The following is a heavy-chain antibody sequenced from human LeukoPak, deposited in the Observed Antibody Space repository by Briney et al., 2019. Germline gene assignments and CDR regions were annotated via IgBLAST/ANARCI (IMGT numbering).Heavy chain of an antibody. CDR1: GEPFSGYY. V-gene: IGHV4-34*01. CDR2: INESGTT. Sequence: PSETLSLTCGVSGEPFSGYYWTWIRQPPGKGFEWIGDINESGTTNYNPSLKSRLTISVDPSKNQFSLKLTSMTAADTAVYFCVRGRTDYYYYMDVWGKGTTVTVSS. CDR3: VRGRTDYYYYMDV. J-gene: IGHJ6*03.